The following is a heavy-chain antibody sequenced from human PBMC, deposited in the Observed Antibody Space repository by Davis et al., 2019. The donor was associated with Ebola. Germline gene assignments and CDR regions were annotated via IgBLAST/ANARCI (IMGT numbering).Heavy chain of an antibody. CDR2: IDHVGNT. Sequence: GESLKIPCAATRFTFGTTWIHWVRQAPGDGLAWVSRIDHVGNTNYADSVKGRFIISGDFAKNTVYLQMNSLRAEDSALYYCAALTMAEQGDYWGQGTLVTVSS. J-gene: IGHJ4*02. CDR3: AALTMAEQGDY. D-gene: IGHD3-10*01. V-gene: IGHV3-74*01. CDR1: RFTFGTTW.